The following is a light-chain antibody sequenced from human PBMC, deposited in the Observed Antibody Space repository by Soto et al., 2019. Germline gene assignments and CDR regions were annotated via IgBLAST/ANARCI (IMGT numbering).Light chain of an antibody. Sequence: QSVLTQSPSASASLGASVKLTCTLSSGHSSYAIAWHQQQPEKGPRYLMKFNSDGSHSKGDGIPDRFSGSSSGAERYLTISSLQSEDEADYYCQTSGTGTFLVFGTGTKLTVL. CDR1: SGHSSYA. V-gene: IGLV4-69*01. CDR3: QTSGTGTFLV. CDR2: FNSDGSH. J-gene: IGLJ1*01.